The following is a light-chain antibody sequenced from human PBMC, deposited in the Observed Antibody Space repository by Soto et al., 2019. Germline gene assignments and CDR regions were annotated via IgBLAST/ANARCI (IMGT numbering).Light chain of an antibody. V-gene: IGLV2-11*01. CDR3: CSYAGSYTYV. Sequence: QSALTQPRSVSGSPGQSVTISCTGTSSDVGGYNYVSWYQQHPGKAPKLMIYDVSKRPSGVPDRFSGSKSGNTASLTISGLQAEDEPEYYCCSYAGSYTYVFGTGTKVTVL. J-gene: IGLJ1*01. CDR1: SSDVGGYNY. CDR2: DVS.